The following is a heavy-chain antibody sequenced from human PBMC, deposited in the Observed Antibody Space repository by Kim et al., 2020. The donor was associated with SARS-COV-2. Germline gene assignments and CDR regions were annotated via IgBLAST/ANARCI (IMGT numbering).Heavy chain of an antibody. CDR3: ARAAHYDTLTGSPDY. Sequence: SETLSLTCAVYVGSFSGYYWSWIRQPPGKGLEWIGEMSDSGSTNYNPSLKSRVTISLDTSKNQFSLKMSSVAAADTATYYCARAAHYDTLTGSPDYWGQGTLVTVSA. V-gene: IGHV4-34*01. CDR1: VGSFSGYY. J-gene: IGHJ4*02. CDR2: MSDSGST. D-gene: IGHD3-9*01.